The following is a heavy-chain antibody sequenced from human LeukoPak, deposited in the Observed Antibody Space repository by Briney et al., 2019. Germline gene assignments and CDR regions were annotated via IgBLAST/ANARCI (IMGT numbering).Heavy chain of an antibody. CDR3: ARVKRFPTVWFDP. J-gene: IGHJ5*02. D-gene: IGHD3-10*01. CDR2: MNPITGST. V-gene: IGHV1-8*01. CDR1: GYTFSDYD. Sequence: ASVKVSCKASGYTFSDYDINWVRQAAGQGLEWMGWMNPITGSTGYVQKFRGRIIMTRDTSITTAFMELTSLTSDDTAIYYCARVKRFPTVWFDPWGQRTLVSVSS.